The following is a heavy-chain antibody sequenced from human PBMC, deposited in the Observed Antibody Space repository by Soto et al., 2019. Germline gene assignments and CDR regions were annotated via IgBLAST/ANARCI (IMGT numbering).Heavy chain of an antibody. V-gene: IGHV4-59*08. Sequence: QVQLQASGPGLVKPSDTLSLTCTVSGDSIGTYNWGWIRQPPGKRLEWIGYIYSNGGPSYNPALYSRVTISADTSTKPFSLRLSSVTAADTAVYYCVRQGIGALHVLVDVWGQGTKVTVSS. CDR1: GDSIGTYN. J-gene: IGHJ6*02. D-gene: IGHD1-26*01. CDR2: IYSNGGP. CDR3: VRQGIGALHVLVDV.